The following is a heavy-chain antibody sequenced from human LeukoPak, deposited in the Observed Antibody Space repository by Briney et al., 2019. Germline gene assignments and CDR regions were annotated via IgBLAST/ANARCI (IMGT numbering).Heavy chain of an antibody. J-gene: IGHJ4*02. V-gene: IGHV4-34*01. CDR2: INHSGST. CDR3: ARGGPTYYDFWSGYRIDY. Sequence: SETLSLTCAVYGGSFSGYYWSWIRQPPGKRLEWIGEINHSGSTNYNPSLKSRVTISVDTSKNQFSLKLSSVTAADTAVYYCARGGPTYYDFWSGYRIDYWGQGTLVTVSS. D-gene: IGHD3-3*01. CDR1: GGSFSGYY.